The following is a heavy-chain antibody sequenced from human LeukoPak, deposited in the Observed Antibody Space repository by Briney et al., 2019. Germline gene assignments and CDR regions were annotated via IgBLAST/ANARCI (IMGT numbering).Heavy chain of an antibody. CDR1: GFTFNSYA. Sequence: PGGSLRLSCAASGFTFNSYAMIWVRQAPGKGLEWVSGISGSGGDTHYAESVKGRFTISRDNAKNTLYLQMNSLKSEDSAAYYCARGPAANSGNYYAGDYWGQGTLVTVSS. V-gene: IGHV3-23*01. CDR3: ARGPAANSGNYYAGDY. CDR2: ISGSGGDT. D-gene: IGHD1-26*01. J-gene: IGHJ4*02.